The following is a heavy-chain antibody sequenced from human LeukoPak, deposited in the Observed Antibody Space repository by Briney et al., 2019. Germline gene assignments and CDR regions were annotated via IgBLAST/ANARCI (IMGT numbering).Heavy chain of an antibody. V-gene: IGHV4-39*07. D-gene: IGHD6-19*01. J-gene: IGHJ4*02. CDR2: IYCSRRL. Sequence: SQTLSLICTVFGGSISSSSYYWGGIRQPPGKGVDWIGSIYCSRRLYYNPSLKSRVTISVDTSKNQFSLKLSSVTAADPAVYYCARGRGSGWFDYFDYWGQGTLVTVSS. CDR1: GGSISSSSYY. CDR3: ARGRGSGWFDYFDY.